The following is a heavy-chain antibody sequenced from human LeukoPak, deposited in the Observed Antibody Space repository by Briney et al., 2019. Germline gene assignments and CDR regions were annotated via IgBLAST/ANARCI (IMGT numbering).Heavy chain of an antibody. CDR2: IFTDDSGT. Sequence: PGASLKISSQASGYSFTSYWIGWVRRMPGKDLEWMGIIFTDDSGTSYSPSFQGHVTISVDKSISTAYLQWSSLKASDTAMYYCARRRDGCISWGQGTLVSVSS. CDR3: ARRRDGCIS. J-gene: IGHJ4*02. CDR1: GYSFTSYW. D-gene: IGHD5-24*01. V-gene: IGHV5-51*01.